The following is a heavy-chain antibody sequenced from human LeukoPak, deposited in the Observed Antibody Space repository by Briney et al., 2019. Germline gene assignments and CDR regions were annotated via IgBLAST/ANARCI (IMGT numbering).Heavy chain of an antibody. CDR2: IRYDGSNK. V-gene: IGHV3-30*02. J-gene: IGHJ4*02. Sequence: GGSLRLSCAASGFTFSSYWMHWVRQAPGKGLEWVAFIRYDGSNKYYADSVKGRFTISRDNSKNTLYLQMNSLRAEDTAVYYCAKGRHYDGSGSRTDFDYWGQGTLVTVSS. CDR3: AKGRHYDGSGSRTDFDY. D-gene: IGHD3-10*01. CDR1: GFTFSSYW.